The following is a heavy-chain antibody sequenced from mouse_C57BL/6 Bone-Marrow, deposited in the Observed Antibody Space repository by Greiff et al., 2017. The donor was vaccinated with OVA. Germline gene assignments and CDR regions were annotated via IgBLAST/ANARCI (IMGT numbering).Heavy chain of an antibody. V-gene: IGHV10-1*01. CDR2: IRSKSNNYAT. CDR1: GFSFNTYA. CDR3: VRGQLRGFDY. D-gene: IGHD3-2*02. J-gene: IGHJ2*01. Sequence: EVQGVESGGGLVQPKGSLKLSCAASGFSFNTYAMNWVRQAPGKGLEWVARIRSKSNNYATYYADSVKDRFTISRDDSESMLYLQMNNLKTEDTAMYYCVRGQLRGFDYWGQGTTLTVSS.